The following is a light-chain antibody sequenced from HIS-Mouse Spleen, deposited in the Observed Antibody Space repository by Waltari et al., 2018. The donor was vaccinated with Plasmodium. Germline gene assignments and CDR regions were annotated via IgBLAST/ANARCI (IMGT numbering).Light chain of an antibody. V-gene: IGLV3-10*01. CDR3: YSTDSSGNHRV. Sequence: SYELTQPPSVSVSPGQTARITCPGDALPKQYAYLYQQKSGQAPVLVIYEDSKRPSGIPERFSGSSSGTMATLTISGAQVEDEADYCCYSTDSSGNHRVFGGGTKLTVL. CDR1: ALPKQY. CDR2: EDS. J-gene: IGLJ3*02.